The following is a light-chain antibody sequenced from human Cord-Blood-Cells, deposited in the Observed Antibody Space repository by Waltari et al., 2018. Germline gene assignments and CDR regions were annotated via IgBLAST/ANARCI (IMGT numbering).Light chain of an antibody. Sequence: QSALTPPPSASGSPGQSVTISCTGTSSVVGGYNYVSWYQQHPGKAPKLIIYEVSKRPSGVPDRFSGSKSGNTASLTVSGLQAEDEADYYCSSYAGSKVVFGGGTKLTVL. V-gene: IGLV2-8*01. CDR3: SSYAGSKVV. CDR1: SSVVGGYNY. CDR2: EVS. J-gene: IGLJ2*01.